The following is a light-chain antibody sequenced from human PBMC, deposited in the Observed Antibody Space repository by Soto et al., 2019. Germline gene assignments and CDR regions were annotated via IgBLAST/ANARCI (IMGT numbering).Light chain of an antibody. CDR3: QQYYRIPYT. V-gene: IGKV4-1*01. Sequence: DIVMTQSPDSLAVSLGERATINCKSSQSVLSSSNNKNFLAWYQQKPGQSPKLLIYWASTRESGVPDRLSGSGSGTYVTHTTNSLKAEDVAIYYCQQYYRIPYTLGQGTKLEI. J-gene: IGKJ2*01. CDR1: QSVLSSSNNKNF. CDR2: WAS.